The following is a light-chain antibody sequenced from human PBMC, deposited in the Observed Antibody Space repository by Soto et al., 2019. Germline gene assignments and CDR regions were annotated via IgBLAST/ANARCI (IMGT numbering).Light chain of an antibody. Sequence: EIVLTQSPGTLSLSPGERATLSCRASQSITSNFLAWYQQKPGQAPRLLIYGASTRAAGVPDRFSGSGSGTDFTLTITRLEPEDFAVYYCQPYGRSPLMYTFGQGTKLGVK. V-gene: IGKV3-20*01. CDR2: GAS. CDR1: QSITSNF. J-gene: IGKJ2*01. CDR3: QPYGRSPLMYT.